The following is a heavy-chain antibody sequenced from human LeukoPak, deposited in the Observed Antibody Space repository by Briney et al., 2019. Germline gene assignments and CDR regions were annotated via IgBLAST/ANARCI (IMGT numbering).Heavy chain of an antibody. J-gene: IGHJ4*02. D-gene: IGHD3-22*01. Sequence: ASVKVSCKASGYTFTSYDINWVRQATGQGLEWMGWMNPNSGNTGYAQKFQGRVTITRNTSISTAYMELSSLRSEDTAVYYCARVRSGYYWESDYWGQGTLVTVSS. V-gene: IGHV1-8*03. CDR2: MNPNSGNT. CDR3: ARVRSGYYWESDY. CDR1: GYTFTSYD.